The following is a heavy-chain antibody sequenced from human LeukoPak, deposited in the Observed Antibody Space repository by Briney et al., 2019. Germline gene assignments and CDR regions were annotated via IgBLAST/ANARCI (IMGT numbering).Heavy chain of an antibody. D-gene: IGHD3-10*01. J-gene: IGHJ6*02. CDR3: ASRDYYGSGSPHYYGMDV. CDR2: ISSSGSTI. V-gene: IGHV3-11*01. Sequence: GGSLRLSCAASGFTFSDYYMSWIRQAPGKGPEWVSYISSSGSTIYYADSVKGRFTISRDNAKNSLYLQMNSLRAEDTAVYYCASRDYYGSGSPHYYGMDVWGQGTTVTVSS. CDR1: GFTFSDYY.